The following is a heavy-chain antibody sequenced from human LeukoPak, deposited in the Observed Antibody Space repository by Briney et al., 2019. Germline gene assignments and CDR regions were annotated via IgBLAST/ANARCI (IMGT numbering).Heavy chain of an antibody. D-gene: IGHD1-7*01. V-gene: IGHV4-39*01. CDR2: ISYRGST. CDR1: GGSISSGSYY. CDR3: ARFGTDWNSSGGTHVDFLDT. Sequence: SETLSLTCTVSGGSISSGSYYWGWIRQPPGKGLEWIGTISYRGSTYSNSSLKSRVTISVDTSKNQFSLKLSSVTAADTAVLYCARFGTDWNSSGGTHVDFLDTWGQGTMVTVSS. J-gene: IGHJ3*02.